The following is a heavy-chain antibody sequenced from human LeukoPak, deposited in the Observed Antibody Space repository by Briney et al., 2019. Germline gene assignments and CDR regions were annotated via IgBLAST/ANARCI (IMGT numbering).Heavy chain of an antibody. J-gene: IGHJ3*02. CDR3: ARGAPYYYDSSGYAFDI. CDR1: GFTFSSYA. D-gene: IGHD3-22*01. V-gene: IGHV3-21*01. Sequence: GGSLRLSCAASGFTFSSYAMSWVRQAPGKGLEWVSSISSSSSYIYYADSVKGRFTISRDNAKNSLYLQMNSLRAEDTAVYYCARGAPYYYDSSGYAFDIWGQGTMVTVSS. CDR2: ISSSSSYI.